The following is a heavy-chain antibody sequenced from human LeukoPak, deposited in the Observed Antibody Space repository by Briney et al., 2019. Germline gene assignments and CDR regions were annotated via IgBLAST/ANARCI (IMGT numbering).Heavy chain of an antibody. CDR1: GFTFSSYS. D-gene: IGHD4/OR15-4a*01. J-gene: IGHJ4*02. V-gene: IGHV3-21*04. CDR2: ISSSSSYI. CDR3: ARRAGAYSHPYDY. Sequence: GGSLRLSCAASGFTFSSYSMDWVRQAPGKGLEWVSSISSSSSYIYYADSVKGRFTISRDNAKNSLYLQMNSLRAEDTAVYYCARRAGAYSHPYDYWGQGTLVTVSS.